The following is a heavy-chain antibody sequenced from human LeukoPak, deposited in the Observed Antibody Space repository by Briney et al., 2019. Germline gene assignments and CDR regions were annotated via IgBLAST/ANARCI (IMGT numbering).Heavy chain of an antibody. V-gene: IGHV2-5*01. CDR1: GYSITSGYY. J-gene: IGHJ4*02. D-gene: IGHD3-3*01. CDR2: IYWNDDK. Sequence: TLSLTCAVSGYSITSGYYWSWIRQPPGKALEWLALIYWNDDKRYSPSLKSRLTITKDTSKNQVVLTMTNMDPVDTATYYCAHRQVTIFGVVIPWDYWGQGTLVTVSS. CDR3: AHRQVTIFGVVIPWDY.